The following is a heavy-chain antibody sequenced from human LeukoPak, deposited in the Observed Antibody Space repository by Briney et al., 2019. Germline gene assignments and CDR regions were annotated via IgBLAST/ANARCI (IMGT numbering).Heavy chain of an antibody. J-gene: IGHJ4*02. CDR3: ARGDNYYDSSGYLD. Sequence: SETLSLTCTVSGGSISSYYWSWIRQPAGKGLEWIGRIYTSGSTNYNPSLKSRVTMSVDTSKNQFSLKLSSVTAADTAVYYCARGDNYYDSSGYLDWGQGTLVTVSS. D-gene: IGHD3-22*01. V-gene: IGHV4-4*07. CDR2: IYTSGST. CDR1: GGSISSYY.